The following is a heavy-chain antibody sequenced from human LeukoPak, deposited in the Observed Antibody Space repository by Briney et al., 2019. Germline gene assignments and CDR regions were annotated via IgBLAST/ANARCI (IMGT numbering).Heavy chain of an antibody. V-gene: IGHV3-23*01. CDR2: ISRIGGST. CDR1: GFTFSSYA. J-gene: IGHJ4*02. D-gene: IGHD4-17*01. Sequence: GGSLRLSCAASGFTFSSYAMSWVRQAPGKGLEWVSSISRIGGSTYYADSVKGRFTISRDNSKNTLYLQMNSLRAEDTAVYYCAKRTVTNVDYWGQGTLVTVSS. CDR3: AKRTVTNVDY.